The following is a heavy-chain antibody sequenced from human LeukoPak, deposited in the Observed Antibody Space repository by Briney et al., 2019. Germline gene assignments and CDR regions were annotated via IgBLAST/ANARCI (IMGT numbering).Heavy chain of an antibody. V-gene: IGHV4-4*07. CDR2: IYTSGST. CDR3: ARGGEGYCSSTSCRPFDP. CDR1: GGSISSYY. Sequence: PSETLSLTCTVSGGSISSYYWSWIRQPAGKGLEWIGRIYTSGSTNYNPSLKSRVTMPVDTSKNQFSLKLSSVTAADTAVYYCARGGEGYCSSTSCRPFDPWGQGTLVTVSS. J-gene: IGHJ5*02. D-gene: IGHD2-2*01.